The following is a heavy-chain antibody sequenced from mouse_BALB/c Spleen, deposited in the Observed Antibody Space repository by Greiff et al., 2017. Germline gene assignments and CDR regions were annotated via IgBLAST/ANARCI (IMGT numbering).Heavy chain of an antibody. Sequence: EVMLVESGGGLVKPGGSLKLSCAASGFTFSSYAMSWVRQTQEKRLEWVASISSGGSTYYPDSVKGRFTISRDNARYILYLQVSSLRSEDTAMYCCAIVDYYMDYWGQGTTVTVSS. V-gene: IGHV5-6-5*01. J-gene: IGHJ4*01. CDR2: ISSGGST. CDR1: GFTFSSYA. D-gene: IGHD1-1*01. CDR3: AIVDYYMDY.